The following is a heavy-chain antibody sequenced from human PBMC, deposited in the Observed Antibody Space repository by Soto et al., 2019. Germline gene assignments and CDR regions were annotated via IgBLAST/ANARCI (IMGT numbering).Heavy chain of an antibody. D-gene: IGHD3-10*01. CDR3: ARGGVVLLWFGESPEPFDY. J-gene: IGHJ4*02. Sequence: ASVKVSCKASGYTFTSYDINWVRQATGQGLEWMGWMNPNSGNTGYAKKFQGRVTMTRKTSISTAYMELSSLRSEDTAEYYCARGGVVLLWFGESPEPFDYWGQGTLVTVSS. CDR2: MNPNSGNT. CDR1: GYTFTSYD. V-gene: IGHV1-8*01.